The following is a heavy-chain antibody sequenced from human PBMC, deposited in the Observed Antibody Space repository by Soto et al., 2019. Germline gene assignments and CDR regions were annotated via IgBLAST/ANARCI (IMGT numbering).Heavy chain of an antibody. Sequence: SETLSLTCAVSGGSISSGGYSWSWIRQPPGKGLGWIGYIYHSGSTYYNPSLKSRVTISVDRSKNQFSLKLSSVTAAATAVYYSARGVATIAYSWFDPWGQGTLVTVSS. CDR3: ARGVATIAYSWFDP. J-gene: IGHJ5*02. CDR2: IYHSGST. CDR1: GGSISSGGYS. D-gene: IGHD5-12*01. V-gene: IGHV4-30-2*01.